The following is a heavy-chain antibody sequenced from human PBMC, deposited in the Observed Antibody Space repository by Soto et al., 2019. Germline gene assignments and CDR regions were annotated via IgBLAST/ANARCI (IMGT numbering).Heavy chain of an antibody. CDR3: AKETPIFGVVTKILDAFDI. V-gene: IGHV3-23*01. D-gene: IGHD3-3*01. Sequence: EVQLLESGGGLVQPGGSLRLSCAASGFTFSSYAMSWVRQAPGKGLEWVSAISGSGGSTYYADSVKGRFTISRDNSKNTLYLQMNSLRAEDTAVYYCAKETPIFGVVTKILDAFDIWGQGTMVTVSS. CDR2: ISGSGGST. CDR1: GFTFSSYA. J-gene: IGHJ3*02.